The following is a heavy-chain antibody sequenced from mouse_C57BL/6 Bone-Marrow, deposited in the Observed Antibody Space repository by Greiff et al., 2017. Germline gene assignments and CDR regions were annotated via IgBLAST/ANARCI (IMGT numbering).Heavy chain of an antibody. CDR3: GGCSSSPDYFDY. D-gene: IGHD1-1*01. CDR1: GYTFTSYG. V-gene: IGHV1-81*01. J-gene: IGHJ2*01. CDR2: IYPRNGNT. Sequence: VQLQQSGAELARPGASVKLSCKASGYTFTSYGISWVKQRPGQGLEWIGEIYPRNGNTYYNEKFKGKATLTADKSSSTAYMELRSLTSEDSAVYFCGGCSSSPDYFDYWGQGTTLTVSS.